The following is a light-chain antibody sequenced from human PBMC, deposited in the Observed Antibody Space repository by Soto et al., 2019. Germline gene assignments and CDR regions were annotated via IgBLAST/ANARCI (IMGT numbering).Light chain of an antibody. CDR1: SSDVGGYNY. CDR2: DVS. Sequence: QSALIQPASVSGSPGQSITISCTGTSSDVGGYNYVSWYQQHPGNAPKLMIYDVSNRPSGVSNRFSGSKSGNTASLTISGLQAEDEADYYCSSYTSSSTLYVFGTGTKLTVL. J-gene: IGLJ1*01. V-gene: IGLV2-14*01. CDR3: SSYTSSSTLYV.